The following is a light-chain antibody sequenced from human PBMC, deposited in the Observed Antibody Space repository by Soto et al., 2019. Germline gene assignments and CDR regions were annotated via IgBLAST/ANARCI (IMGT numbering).Light chain of an antibody. CDR3: QQYNNWPWT. Sequence: EIVMTQSPATLSVSPGERATLSCRASQRVSSNLAWYQQKPGQAPRLLIYGASTRATDIPARFSGSGSGTEFTLTISSLQSEDFAVYYCQQYNNWPWTFGQGTKEEIK. CDR1: QRVSSN. CDR2: GAS. J-gene: IGKJ1*01. V-gene: IGKV3-15*01.